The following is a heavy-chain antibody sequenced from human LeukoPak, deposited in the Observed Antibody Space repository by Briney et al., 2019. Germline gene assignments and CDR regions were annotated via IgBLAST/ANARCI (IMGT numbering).Heavy chain of an antibody. CDR2: ILYDGSNK. V-gene: IGHV3-30*02. D-gene: IGHD3-22*01. CDR1: GFTFSSYV. CDR3: AGGYDSSGYYCPPVPDY. Sequence: GGSLRLSCAASGFTFSSYVMHWVRQAPGKGLEWVAFILYDGSNKYYADSVKGRFTISRDNSKNTLYLQMNSLRAEDTAVYYCAGGYDSSGYYCPPVPDYWGQGTLVTVSS. J-gene: IGHJ4*02.